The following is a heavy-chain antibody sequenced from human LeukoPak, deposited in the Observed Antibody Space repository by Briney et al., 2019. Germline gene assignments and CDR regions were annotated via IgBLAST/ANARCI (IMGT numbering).Heavy chain of an antibody. D-gene: IGHD3-10*01. CDR1: GGSISSYY. J-gene: IGHJ4*02. CDR2: IYYSGIT. Sequence: SETLSLTCTVSGGSISSYYWNWIRQPPGKGPEWIGFIYYSGITNYNPSLKSRVNISVDTSKNQISLKLSTVTTADTAVYYCAREVVRGPITWRGQGTLVTVSS. CDR3: AREVVRGPITW. V-gene: IGHV4-59*01.